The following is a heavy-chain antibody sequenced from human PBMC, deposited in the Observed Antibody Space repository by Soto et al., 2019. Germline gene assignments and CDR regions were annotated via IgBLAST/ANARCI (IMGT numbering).Heavy chain of an antibody. CDR2: VYHSGNT. CDR1: GDSIISDKL. CDR3: ARGESQQQRDY. J-gene: IGHJ4*02. Sequence: QVQLQESGPGLVKPSGTLSLTCAVSGDSIISDKLWSWVRQPPGKGLEWIGEVYHSGNTNYNPSLKSLVIISVDKSKNQFSLTLSSVTDADTAMYYCARGESQQQRDYWCQGTLVTVSS. V-gene: IGHV4-4*02. D-gene: IGHD6-13*01.